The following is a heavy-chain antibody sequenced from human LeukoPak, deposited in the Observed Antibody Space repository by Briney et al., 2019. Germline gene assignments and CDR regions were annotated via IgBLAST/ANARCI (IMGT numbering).Heavy chain of an antibody. Sequence: PSQTLSLTCTVSGGSISSGDYYWSWIRQPPGKGLEWIGYIYYSGSTYYNPSLKSRVTISVDTSKNQFSLKLSSVTAADTAVYYCARGRSHGSGSYSDGVYWGQGTLVTVSS. CDR3: ARGRSHGSGSYSDGVY. CDR1: GGSISSGDYY. D-gene: IGHD3-10*01. CDR2: IYYSGST. V-gene: IGHV4-30-4*08. J-gene: IGHJ4*02.